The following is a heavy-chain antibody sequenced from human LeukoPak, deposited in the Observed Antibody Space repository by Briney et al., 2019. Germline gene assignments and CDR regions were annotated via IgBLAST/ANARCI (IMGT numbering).Heavy chain of an antibody. CDR3: AKGLLRGAADH. J-gene: IGHJ4*02. CDR2: IIASGDST. CDR1: QFIFSTYA. V-gene: IGHV3-23*01. Sequence: PGGSLRLSCAASQFIFSTYAMSWVRQPPGKGLEWVSAIIASGDSTFYADSVKGRFTISRDNSKYTLYLQMNSLRDEDTAVYYCAKGLLRGAADHWGQGTLVTVSS. D-gene: IGHD3-10*01.